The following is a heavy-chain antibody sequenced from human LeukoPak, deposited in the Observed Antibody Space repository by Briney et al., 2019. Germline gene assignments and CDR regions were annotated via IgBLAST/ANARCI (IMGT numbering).Heavy chain of an antibody. CDR1: GFTFSSYW. D-gene: IGHD3-22*01. Sequence: GGSLRLCCAASGFTFSSYWMSWVRQAPGKGLEWVANIKQDGSEKYYVDSVKGRFTISRDNAKNSLYLQMNSLRAEDTAVYYCAGGGYYSAVYYYYYYMDVWGKGTTVTVSS. J-gene: IGHJ6*03. CDR2: IKQDGSEK. V-gene: IGHV3-7*01. CDR3: AGGGYYSAVYYYYYYMDV.